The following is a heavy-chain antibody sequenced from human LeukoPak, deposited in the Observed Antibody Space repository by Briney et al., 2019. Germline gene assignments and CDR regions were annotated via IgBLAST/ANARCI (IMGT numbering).Heavy chain of an antibody. D-gene: IGHD2-2*01. Sequence: ASVKGSCKVSGYTLTELSMHWVRQAPGKGLEWKGGFDPEDGETIYAQKFQGRVTMTEDTSTDTAYMELSSLRSEDTAVYYCATVVVVVPAARWFDPWGQGTLVTVSS. CDR2: FDPEDGET. V-gene: IGHV1-24*01. CDR1: GYTLTELS. J-gene: IGHJ5*02. CDR3: ATVVVVVPAARWFDP.